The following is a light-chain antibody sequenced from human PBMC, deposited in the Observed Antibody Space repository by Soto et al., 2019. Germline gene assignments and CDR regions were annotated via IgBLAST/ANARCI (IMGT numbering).Light chain of an antibody. CDR3: QHYISYSEA. J-gene: IGKJ1*01. V-gene: IGKV3-15*01. CDR2: GAS. Sequence: EIVMTHAPATLSVSPCERATLSLSASQSVSNNLAWYQQKPGQSPRLLIYGASTRATGIPARFSGSGSGTEFTLTISSLQSEDFATYYCQHYISYSEAFGQGTKVDIK. CDR1: QSVSNN.